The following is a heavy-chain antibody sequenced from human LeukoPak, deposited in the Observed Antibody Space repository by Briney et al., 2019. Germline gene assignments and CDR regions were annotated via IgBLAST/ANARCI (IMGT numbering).Heavy chain of an antibody. CDR1: GYTFTSYY. CDR2: INPSGGST. V-gene: IGHV1-46*01. D-gene: IGHD7-27*01. Sequence: ASVKVSCKASGYTFTSYYMHWVRQPPGQGLEWMGIINPSGGSTSYAQKFQGRVTMTRDMSTSTVYMELGSLRSEDTAVYYCARDPNWGHFDYWGQGTLVTVSS. CDR3: ARDPNWGHFDY. J-gene: IGHJ4*02.